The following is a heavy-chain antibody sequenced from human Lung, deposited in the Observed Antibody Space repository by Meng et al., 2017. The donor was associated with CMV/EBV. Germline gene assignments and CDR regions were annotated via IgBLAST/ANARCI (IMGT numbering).Heavy chain of an antibody. Sequence: ASVXVSCKASGYTFADYFIHWVRQAPGLGLEWMGRINPRGGGPNYVQKYQDRVTLTMDTSITTAYLEMSGLTSDDTAVYYCAREAETANDYWGQGTLVTVSS. CDR1: GYTFADYF. CDR2: INPRGGGP. V-gene: IGHV1-2*02. CDR3: AREAETANDY. D-gene: IGHD5-18*01. J-gene: IGHJ4*02.